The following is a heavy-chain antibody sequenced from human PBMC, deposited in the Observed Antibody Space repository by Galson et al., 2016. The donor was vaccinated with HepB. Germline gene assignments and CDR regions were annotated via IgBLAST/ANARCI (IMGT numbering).Heavy chain of an antibody. Sequence: ETLSLTCTVSGGSISSSSYYWDWIRQPPGKGLAWIGSIYYSGSTYYNPSLKSRVTISVDTSKNQFSLKLSSLTAADTAVYYCARGTGDYYVDYWGQGTLVTVSS. CDR3: ARGTGDYYVDY. J-gene: IGHJ4*02. CDR2: IYYSGST. V-gene: IGHV4-39*07. CDR1: GGSISSSSYY. D-gene: IGHD2-21*02.